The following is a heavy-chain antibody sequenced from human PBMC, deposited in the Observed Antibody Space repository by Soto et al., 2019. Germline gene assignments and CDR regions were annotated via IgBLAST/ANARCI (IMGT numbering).Heavy chain of an antibody. CDR1: GFTVSSNY. CDR2: IYSGGST. Sequence: EVQLVESGGGLIQPGGSLRLSCAASGFTVSSNYMSWVRQAPGKGLEWVSVIYSGGSTYYADSVKGRFTISRDNSKNTLYLQMNSLRAEDTAVYYCARLYSSSWHDAFDIWAKGQWSPSLQ. J-gene: IGHJ3*02. CDR3: ARLYSSSWHDAFDI. D-gene: IGHD6-13*01. V-gene: IGHV3-53*01.